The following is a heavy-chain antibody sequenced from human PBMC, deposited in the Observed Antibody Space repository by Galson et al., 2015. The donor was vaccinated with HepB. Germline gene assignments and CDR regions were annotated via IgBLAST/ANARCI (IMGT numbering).Heavy chain of an antibody. CDR1: GFTFSSHG. CDR3: AKDSHDYGGVYWYFDL. J-gene: IGHJ2*01. D-gene: IGHD4-23*01. Sequence: SLRLSCAASGFTFSSHGLHWARQAPGKGLEWVEVISYDGSNKYYAASVQGRFTISRDNSQTTLYLQMNSLRAEDTAVYSCAKDSHDYGGVYWYFDLWGRGTLVTVSS. CDR2: ISYDGSNK. V-gene: IGHV3-30*18.